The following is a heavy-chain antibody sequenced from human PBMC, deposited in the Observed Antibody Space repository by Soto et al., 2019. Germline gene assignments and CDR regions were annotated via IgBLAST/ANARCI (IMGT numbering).Heavy chain of an antibody. D-gene: IGHD3-10*01. V-gene: IGHV3-30*18. CDR1: GFTFSSYG. J-gene: IGHJ4*02. CDR2: ISYDGSNK. CDR3: AKDYTFYGSGSYDTDY. Sequence: QVQLVESGGGVVQPGRSLRLSCAASGFTFSSYGMHWVRQAPGKGLEWVAVISYDGSNKYYADSVKGRFTISRDNSKNTLYLQMNSLRAEDTAVYYCAKDYTFYGSGSYDTDYWGQGTLVTVSS.